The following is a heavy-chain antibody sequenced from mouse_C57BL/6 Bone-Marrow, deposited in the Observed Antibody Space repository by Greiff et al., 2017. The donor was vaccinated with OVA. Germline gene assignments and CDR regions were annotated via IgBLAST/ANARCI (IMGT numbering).Heavy chain of an antibody. D-gene: IGHD1-1*01. J-gene: IGHJ2*01. CDR2: IYPGGGYT. CDR3: AREGSSYPYYFDY. V-gene: IGHV1-63*01. CDR1: GYTFTNYW. Sequence: QVQLQQSGAELVRPGTSVKMSCKASGYTFTNYWIGWAKQRPGHGLEWIGDIYPGGGYTNYNEKFKGKATLTADKSSSTAYMQFSSLTSEDSAIYYCAREGSSYPYYFDYWGQGTTLTVSS.